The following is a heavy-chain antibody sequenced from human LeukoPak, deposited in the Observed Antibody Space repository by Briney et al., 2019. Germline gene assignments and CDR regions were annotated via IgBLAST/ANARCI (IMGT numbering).Heavy chain of an antibody. CDR1: GGSISSTSYY. CDR3: ARLLRVGYCSTTSCNWFDP. V-gene: IGHV4-39*07. D-gene: IGHD2-2*03. J-gene: IGHJ5*02. CDR2: IYFGGNT. Sequence: SETLSLTCTVSGGSISSTSYYWGWIRQPPGKGLEWIGSIYFGGNTYYNPSLKSRVTISIDTSKNQFSLKLSSVTAADTAVYYCARLLRVGYCSTTSCNWFDPWGQGTLVTVPS.